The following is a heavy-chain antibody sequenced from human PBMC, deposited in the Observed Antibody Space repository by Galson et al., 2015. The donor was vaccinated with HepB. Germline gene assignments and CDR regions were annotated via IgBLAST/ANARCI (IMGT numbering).Heavy chain of an antibody. CDR1: GFTFSSYA. CDR2: ISGSGGST. J-gene: IGHJ4*02. CDR3: ARAPVYSYGYTFWDY. D-gene: IGHD5-18*01. V-gene: IGHV3-23*01. Sequence: SLRLSCAASGFTFSSYAMSWVRQAPGKGLEWVPAISGSGGSTYYADSVKGRFTISRDNSKNTLYLQMDSLRAEDTAVYYCARAPVYSYGYTFWDYWGQGTLVTVSS.